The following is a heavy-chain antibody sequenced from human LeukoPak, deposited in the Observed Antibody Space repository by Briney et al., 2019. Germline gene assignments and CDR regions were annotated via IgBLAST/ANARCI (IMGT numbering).Heavy chain of an antibody. CDR3: ATDRSVHIAAAGTSISGFDY. J-gene: IGHJ4*02. V-gene: IGHV4-28*01. Sequence: PSDTLSLTCAVSGYSISSNNWWAWIRQPPGKGLEWIGYIYYNGNTYYNPYNPSLTSRVTMSVDTSKNQFSLKLDPVTEIDTAVYYCATDRSVHIAAAGTSISGFDYWGQGTLVTVSS. CDR2: IYYNGNT. D-gene: IGHD6-13*01. CDR1: GYSISSNNW.